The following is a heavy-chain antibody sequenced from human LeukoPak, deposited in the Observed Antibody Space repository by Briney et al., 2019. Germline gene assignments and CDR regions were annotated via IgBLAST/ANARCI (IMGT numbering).Heavy chain of an antibody. J-gene: IGHJ5*02. Sequence: PGRSLRLSCAASGFTFSTYAMHWVRQAPGKGLEWVAVISYDGSNKYYADSVKGRFTISRDNSKNTLYLQMNTLRAEDTAVYYCAKDVSWNWLDPWGQGTLVTVSS. CDR3: AKDVSWNWLDP. V-gene: IGHV3-30*18. CDR1: GFTFSTYA. CDR2: ISYDGSNK.